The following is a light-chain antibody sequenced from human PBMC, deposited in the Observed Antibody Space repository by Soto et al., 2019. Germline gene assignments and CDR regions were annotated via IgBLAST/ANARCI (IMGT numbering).Light chain of an antibody. CDR2: EVS. V-gene: IGLV2-14*01. CDR1: SSDVGGYNY. J-gene: IGLJ2*01. Sequence: QSALTQPASVSGSPGQSITISCTGTSSDVGGYNYVSWYQQHPGKAPKLMIYEVSSRPSGVSNRFSGSKSGNTASLTISGLQAEAEADYYCSSYTSSSTLVVFGGGTKLTVL. CDR3: SSYTSSSTLVV.